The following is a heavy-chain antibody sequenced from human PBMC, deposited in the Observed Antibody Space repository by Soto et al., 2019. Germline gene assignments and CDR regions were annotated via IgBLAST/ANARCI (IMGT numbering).Heavy chain of an antibody. CDR3: TRVNSATGSMHFNH. CDR2: ISATNTYI. Sequence: EVQLVESGGGLVKPGGSLRLTCAGSTFNFTHYTLSWVRQAPGKGLEWVSSISATNTYILYADSVKGQFTISRDNAKKSRSRKMSSLRAEDPALYYWTRVNSATGSMHFNHLGQGTLVTVSS. V-gene: IGHV3-21*01. J-gene: IGHJ4*02. D-gene: IGHD3-9*01. CDR1: TFNFTHYT.